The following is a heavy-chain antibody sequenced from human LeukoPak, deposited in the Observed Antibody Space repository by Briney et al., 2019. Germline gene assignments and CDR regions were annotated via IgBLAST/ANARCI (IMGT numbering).Heavy chain of an antibody. J-gene: IGHJ4*02. CDR2: ISGSGGST. V-gene: IGHV3-23*01. D-gene: IGHD2-15*01. CDR1: GFNFADHA. Sequence: PGGSLTLSCAASGFNFADHAMRWIRQAPGKGLEWVSAISGSGGSTYYADSVKGRFTISRDNSKNTLYLQMNSLRAEDTAVYYCAKVRNRQWGYEGFDYWGQGTLVTVSS. CDR3: AKVRNRQWGYEGFDY.